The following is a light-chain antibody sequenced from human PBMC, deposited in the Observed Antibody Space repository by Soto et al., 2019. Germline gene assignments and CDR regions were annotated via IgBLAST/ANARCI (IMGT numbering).Light chain of an antibody. CDR1: QSISSR. J-gene: IGKJ1*01. Sequence: DIQMTQSPSTLSASVGDRVSITCRASQSISSRLAWYQQKPGKAPKLLIYKASSLDNGVPSRFIGSGSGTDFTLTITSLQPDDSAAYYCQQYNSYPWAFGQGTKVEIK. V-gene: IGKV1-5*03. CDR2: KAS. CDR3: QQYNSYPWA.